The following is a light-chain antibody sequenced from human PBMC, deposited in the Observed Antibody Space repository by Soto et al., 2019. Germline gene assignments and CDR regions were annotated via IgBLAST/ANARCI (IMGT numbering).Light chain of an antibody. V-gene: IGKV1-5*03. CDR3: QQYNSYWT. CDR2: KAS. CDR1: QGISSW. Sequence: DIQMTQSPSSLSASVGDRFTITCRGSQGISSWLAWYQQKPGKAPRLLIYKASSLASGVPSRFSGSGSGTEFTLTISSLQPDDSATYYCQQYNSYWTFGQGTKVDI. J-gene: IGKJ1*01.